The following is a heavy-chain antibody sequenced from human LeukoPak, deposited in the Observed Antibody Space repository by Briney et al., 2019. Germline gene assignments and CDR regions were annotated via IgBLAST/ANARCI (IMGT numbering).Heavy chain of an antibody. CDR1: GFTFSSYA. J-gene: IGHJ3*02. V-gene: IGHV3-30-3*01. CDR3: ARLGGIDYYDSSGYYYTGENAFDI. CDR2: ISYDGSNK. D-gene: IGHD3-22*01. Sequence: GGSLRLSCAASGFTFSSYAMHWVRQAPGKGLEWVAVISYDGSNKYYADSVKGRFTISRDNSKNTLYLQMNSLRAEDTAVYYCARLGGIDYYDSSGYYYTGENAFDIWGQGTMVTVSS.